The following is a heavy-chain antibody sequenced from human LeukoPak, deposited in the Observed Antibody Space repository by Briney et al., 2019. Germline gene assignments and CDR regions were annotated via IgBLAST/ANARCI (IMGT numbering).Heavy chain of an antibody. J-gene: IGHJ3*02. D-gene: IGHD6-6*01. CDR1: GYTFDNYA. V-gene: IGHV7-4-1*02. CDR2: INTNTGNP. Sequence: ASVKVSCKTSGYTFDNYAINWVRQAPGQGLEWMGWINTNTGNPTNAQGFTGRFVFSLDTSVTTAYLQITSLKAEDTAVYYCARDLVSAGFDIWGQGTMVTVSS. CDR3: ARDLVSAGFDI.